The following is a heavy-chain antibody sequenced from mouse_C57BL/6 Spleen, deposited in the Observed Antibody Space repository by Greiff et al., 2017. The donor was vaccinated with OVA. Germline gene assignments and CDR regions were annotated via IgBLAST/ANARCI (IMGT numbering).Heavy chain of an antibody. CDR1: GYTFTSYW. CDR3: ARDYYGSSYVLSYWYFDV. CDR2: IDPNSGGT. V-gene: IGHV1-72*01. J-gene: IGHJ1*03. Sequence: QVQLQQPGAELVKPGASVKLSCKASGYTFTSYWMHWVKQRPGRGLEWIGRIDPNSGGTKYNEKFKSKATLTVDKPSSTAYMQLSSLTSEDSAVYYCARDYYGSSYVLSYWYFDVWGTGTTVTVSS. D-gene: IGHD1-1*01.